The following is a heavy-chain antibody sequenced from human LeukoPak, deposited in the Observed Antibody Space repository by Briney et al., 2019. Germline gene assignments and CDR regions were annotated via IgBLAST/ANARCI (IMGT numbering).Heavy chain of an antibody. V-gene: IGHV3-23*01. CDR2: ISISGDDT. Sequence: GGSLKLSCAASEFTFNNAWMTWVRQAPGKGLEWLSAISISGDDTYYADSVKGRFAISRDNSKNTLYLQMNSLSADDTAMYYCANEIRPNDYWGQGTLVTVSS. J-gene: IGHJ4*02. CDR1: EFTFNNAW. D-gene: IGHD4-17*01. CDR3: ANEIRPNDY.